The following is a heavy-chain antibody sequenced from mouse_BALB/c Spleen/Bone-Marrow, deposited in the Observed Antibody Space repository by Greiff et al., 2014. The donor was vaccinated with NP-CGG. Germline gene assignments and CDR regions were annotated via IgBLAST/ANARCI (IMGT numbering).Heavy chain of an antibody. CDR2: IWSGGST. D-gene: IGHD1-1*01. Sequence: QVQLKPSGPGLVQPSQSLSITCTVSGFSLTSYGLHWVRQSPGKGLEWLGVIWSGGSTDYNAAFISRLSISKDNSKSQVFFKMNSLQANDTAIYYCARNYYGSSYWYFDVWGAGTTVTVSS. CDR1: GFSLTSYG. CDR3: ARNYYGSSYWYFDV. J-gene: IGHJ1*01. V-gene: IGHV2-2*02.